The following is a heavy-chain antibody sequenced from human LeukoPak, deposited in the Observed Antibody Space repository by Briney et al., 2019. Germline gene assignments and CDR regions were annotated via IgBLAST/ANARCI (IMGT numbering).Heavy chain of an antibody. V-gene: IGHV5-51*01. CDR3: ARPHTLDRSTKYYFDY. D-gene: IGHD2-2*01. CDR2: IYPGDSDF. J-gene: IGHJ4*02. Sequence: GESLKISCKVSGYSFTTYWIGWVRQMPGKGLEWMGVIYPGDSDFRYSPSFQGQVTISADMSISTAYLQWSSLKASDTAMYYCARPHTLDRSTKYYFDYWGQGTLVTVSS. CDR1: GYSFTTYW.